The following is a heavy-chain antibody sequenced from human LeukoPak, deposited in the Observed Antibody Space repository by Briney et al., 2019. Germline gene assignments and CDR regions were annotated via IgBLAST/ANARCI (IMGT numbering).Heavy chain of an antibody. CDR2: INSDGSST. CDR1: GFTFEDNG. CDR3: ARDLANRAD. V-gene: IGHV3-74*01. D-gene: IGHD3-16*02. Sequence: GGSLRLSCAASGFTFEDNGMSWVRQAPGKGLVWVSRINSDGSSTSYADSVKGRFTISRDNAKNTLYLQMNSLRPEDTAAYYCARDLANRADWGQGTLVTVSS. J-gene: IGHJ4*02.